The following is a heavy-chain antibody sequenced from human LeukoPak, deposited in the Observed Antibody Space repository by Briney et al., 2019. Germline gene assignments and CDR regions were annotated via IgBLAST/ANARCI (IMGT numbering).Heavy chain of an antibody. CDR1: GGSFSGYY. J-gene: IGHJ4*02. CDR2: INHSGST. D-gene: IGHD3-10*01. CDR3: ARPMDYGSGSYQAFDY. Sequence: PSETLSLTCAVYGGSFSGYYWSWIRQPPGKGLEWIGEINHSGSTNYNPPLKSRVTISVDTSKNQFSLKLSSVTAADTAVYYCARPMDYGSGSYQAFDYWGQGTLVTVSS. V-gene: IGHV4-34*01.